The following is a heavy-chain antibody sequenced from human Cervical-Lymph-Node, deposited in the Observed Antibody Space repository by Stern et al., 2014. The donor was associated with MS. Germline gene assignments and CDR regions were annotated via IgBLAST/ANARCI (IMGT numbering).Heavy chain of an antibody. CDR3: ARGATQAFDP. CDR1: GCSISSYY. J-gene: IGHJ5*02. V-gene: IGHV4-59*01. CDR2: IYYTGST. Sequence: QVPLHESGPGLVKPSETLSLTCTVSGCSISSYYWSWIRQPPGQGLEWIGYIYYTGSTNYNPSLKSRVTISVDTSKNQFSLKLSSVTAADTAVYYCARGATQAFDPWGQGTLVTVSS.